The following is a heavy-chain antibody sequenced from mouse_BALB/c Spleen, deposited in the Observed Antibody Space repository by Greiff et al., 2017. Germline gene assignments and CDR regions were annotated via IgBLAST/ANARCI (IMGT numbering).Heavy chain of an antibody. CDR2: IDPENGDT. V-gene: IGHV14-4*02. J-gene: IGHJ3*01. Sequence: VQLQQSGAELVRSGASVKLSCTASGFNINDYYMHWVKQRPEQGLEWIGWIDPENGDTEYAPKFQGKATMTADTSSNTAYLQLSSLTSEDTAVYYCTAAWFAYWGQGTLVTVSA. CDR1: GFNINDYY. CDR3: TAAWFAY.